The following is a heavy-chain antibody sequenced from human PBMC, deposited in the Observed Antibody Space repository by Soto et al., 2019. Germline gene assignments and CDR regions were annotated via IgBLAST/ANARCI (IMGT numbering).Heavy chain of an antibody. V-gene: IGHV3-7*01. J-gene: IGHJ4*02. CDR3: ARDGGYSGYDVLDY. CDR2: IKQDGSKQ. D-gene: IGHD5-12*01. CDR1: GLTFSNYW. Sequence: GGSLRLSCAASGLTFSNYWMSWVRQAPGKGLEWVANIKQDGSKQFYVDSVKGRFTISRDNAKKSLFLQMNSLRAEDTAVYYCARDGGYSGYDVLDYWGQGTLVTV.